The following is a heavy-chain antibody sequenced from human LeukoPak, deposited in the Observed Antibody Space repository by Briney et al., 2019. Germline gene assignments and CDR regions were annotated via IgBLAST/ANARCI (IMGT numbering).Heavy chain of an antibody. CDR1: RYTFTGYY. CDR3: ARFRSGSYLEYSYYYMDV. Sequence: ASVKVSCKASRYTFTGYYMHWVRQAPGQGLQWMGWINTNTGNPTYAQGFTGRFVFSLDTSVSTAYLQISSLKAEDTAVYYCARFRSGSYLEYSYYYMDVWGKGTTVTVSS. CDR2: INTNTGNP. J-gene: IGHJ6*03. V-gene: IGHV7-4-1*02. D-gene: IGHD1-26*01.